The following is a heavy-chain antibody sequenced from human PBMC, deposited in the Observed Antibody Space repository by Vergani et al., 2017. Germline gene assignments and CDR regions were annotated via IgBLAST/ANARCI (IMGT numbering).Heavy chain of an antibody. CDR1: GGSISSSSYY. J-gene: IGHJ4*02. D-gene: IGHD6-13*01. V-gene: IGHV4-39*01. CDR2: IYYSGST. Sequence: QLQLQESGQGLVKPSETLSLTCTVSGGSISSSSYYWGWIRQPPGKGLEWIGSIYYSGSTYYNPSLKSRVTISVDTSKNQFSLKLSSVTAADTAVYYCARHALNLAAAGTKFDYWGQGTLVTVSS. CDR3: ARHALNLAAAGTKFDY.